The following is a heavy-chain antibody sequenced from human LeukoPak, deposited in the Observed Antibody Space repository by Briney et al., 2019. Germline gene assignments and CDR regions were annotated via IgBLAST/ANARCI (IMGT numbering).Heavy chain of an antibody. V-gene: IGHV3-7*05. CDR1: GFTFSSYW. CDR2: IKPDGGEK. D-gene: IGHD6-19*01. J-gene: IGHJ4*02. Sequence: GGSLRLSCAASGFTFSSYWMSWVRQAPGKGLEWVAYIKPDGGEKYYVDSLKGRFTVSRDNAENSLYLQMNSLRAEDTAVYYCARDRRGSSGWYYFDYWGRGTLVTVSS. CDR3: ARDRRGSSGWYYFDY.